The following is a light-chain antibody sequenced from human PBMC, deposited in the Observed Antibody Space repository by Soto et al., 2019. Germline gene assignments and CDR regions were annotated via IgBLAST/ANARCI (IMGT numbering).Light chain of an antibody. J-gene: IGKJ1*01. V-gene: IGKV3-15*01. CDR1: QSVSSN. Sequence: EIVMTQSPATLSVSPGERATLSCRASQSVSSNLAWYQQKPGQAPRLLIYGASTRATGLPARFSGSGSGTEFTLTISSLQSEEFAVYYCPQYNNWPTWTFGQGTKVEIK. CDR3: PQYNNWPTWT. CDR2: GAS.